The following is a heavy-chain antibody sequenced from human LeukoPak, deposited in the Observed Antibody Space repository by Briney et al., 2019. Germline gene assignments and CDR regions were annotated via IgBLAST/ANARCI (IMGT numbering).Heavy chain of an antibody. Sequence: GGSLRLTCTGSGFTFGNYAMSWARQAPGQGLERVGFSRSKAFGGAIEYDTSLRDRFTISRVDSYGIAFLLLIGLKTAETTVYYCTRVSRYSSGNDYWGLGTLVTVSS. J-gene: IGHJ4*02. CDR1: GFTFGNYA. D-gene: IGHD6-19*01. CDR2: SRSKAFGGAI. V-gene: IGHV3-49*04. CDR3: TRVSRYSSGNDY.